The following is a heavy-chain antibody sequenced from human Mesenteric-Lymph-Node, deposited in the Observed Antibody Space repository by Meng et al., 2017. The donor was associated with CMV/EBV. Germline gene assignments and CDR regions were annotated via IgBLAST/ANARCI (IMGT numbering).Heavy chain of an antibody. D-gene: IGHD3-3*01. CDR3: ARDLRFLGRCYGMDV. J-gene: IGHJ6*02. Sequence: ASVKVSCKASGYTFTGNYMHWVRQAPGQGLEWMGWINPDSGGTNYAQKFAGRVAMTWDTSINTAYMELRRLTSDDTAVYYCARDLRFLGRCYGMDVWGQGTTVTVSS. CDR2: INPDSGGT. CDR1: GYTFTGNY. V-gene: IGHV1-2*02.